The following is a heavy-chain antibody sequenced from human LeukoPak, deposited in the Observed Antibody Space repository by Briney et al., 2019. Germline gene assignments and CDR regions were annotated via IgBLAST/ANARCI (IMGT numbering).Heavy chain of an antibody. V-gene: IGHV1-2*02. J-gene: IGHJ4*02. CDR2: INPNSGGT. CDR1: GYTFTGYY. Sequence: ASVKVSCKASGYTFTGYYMHWVRQAPGQGLEWMGWINPNSGGTNYAQKFQGRVTMTRDTSISTAYMELSRLRSDDTAVFYCARAPSWIQLWLLGYWGQGTLVTVSS. CDR3: ARAPSWIQLWLLGY. D-gene: IGHD5-18*01.